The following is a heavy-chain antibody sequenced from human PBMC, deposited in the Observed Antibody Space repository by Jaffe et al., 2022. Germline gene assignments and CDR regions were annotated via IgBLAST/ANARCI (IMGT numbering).Heavy chain of an antibody. CDR1: GYTFTSYY. CDR2: INPSGGST. CDR3: ARGRSGYYYDSSGYPPDLDY. V-gene: IGHV1-46*01. D-gene: IGHD3-22*01. Sequence: QVQLVQSGAEVKKPGASVKVSCKASGYTFTSYYMHWVRQAPGQGLEWMGIINPSGGSTSYAQKFQGRVTMTRDTSTSTVYMELSSLRSEDTAVYYCARGRSGYYYDSSGYPPDLDYWGQGTLVTVSS. J-gene: IGHJ4*02.